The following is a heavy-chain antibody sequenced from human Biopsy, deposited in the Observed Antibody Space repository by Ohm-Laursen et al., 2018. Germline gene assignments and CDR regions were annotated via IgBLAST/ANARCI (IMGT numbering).Heavy chain of an antibody. CDR3: ARHYYDTSGYNWFDP. J-gene: IGHJ5*02. D-gene: IGHD3-22*01. Sequence: SSVKVSCKASGGTFSSDIFAWVRQAPGQRPEWMGDVMPFFGTAQYAPKLQGRVSMTADKTTYTAYMEPTSLTSEDTAVYFCARHYYDTSGYNWFDPWGQGTLVTVSS. CDR1: GGTFSSDI. V-gene: IGHV1-69*06. CDR2: VMPFFGTA.